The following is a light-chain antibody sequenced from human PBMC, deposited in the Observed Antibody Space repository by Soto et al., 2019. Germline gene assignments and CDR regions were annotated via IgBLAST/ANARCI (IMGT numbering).Light chain of an antibody. CDR2: DNN. Sequence: QSVLTQPPSVSAAPGQKVTISCSGGSSNIENTHASWYQQLPGAAPKLLIYDNNKRPSGIPDRFSGSKSGTSATLGITGLQTGDEADYYCGTWDSSLSAWVFGGGTKLTVL. V-gene: IGLV1-51*01. J-gene: IGLJ3*02. CDR3: GTWDSSLSAWV. CDR1: SSNIENTH.